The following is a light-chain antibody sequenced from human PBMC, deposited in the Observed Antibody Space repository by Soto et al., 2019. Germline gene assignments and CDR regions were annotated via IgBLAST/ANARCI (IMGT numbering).Light chain of an antibody. V-gene: IGKV1-9*01. J-gene: IGKJ5*01. CDR1: QGISCY. Sequence: DIQLTQSPSFLSASIGDRVTITCRASQGISCYLAWYQQKPGKAPNLLIYAAFTVQSGVPSRFSGSGSGTECTLTISRLQPEDDATYYCQQVSSYPSTLGQGTRLEIK. CDR2: AAF. CDR3: QQVSSYPST.